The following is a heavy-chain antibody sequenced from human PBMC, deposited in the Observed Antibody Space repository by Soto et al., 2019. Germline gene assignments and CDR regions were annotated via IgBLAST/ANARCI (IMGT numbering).Heavy chain of an antibody. Sequence: PSETLSLTCTVSGGSISSSSYCWGWIRQPPGKGLEWIGSIYYSGSTYYNPSLKSRVTISVDTSKNQFSLKLSSVTAADTAVYYCARDAYCGGDCYDYWGQGTLVTVSS. CDR2: IYYSGST. CDR3: ARDAYCGGDCYDY. J-gene: IGHJ4*02. D-gene: IGHD2-21*01. V-gene: IGHV4-39*02. CDR1: GGSISSSSYC.